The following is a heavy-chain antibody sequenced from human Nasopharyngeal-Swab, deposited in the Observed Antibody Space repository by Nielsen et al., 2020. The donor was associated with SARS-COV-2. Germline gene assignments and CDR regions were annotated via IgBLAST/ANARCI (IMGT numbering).Heavy chain of an antibody. Sequence: WICQPPGKGLEWVSSISSSSSYIYYADSVKGRFTISRDNAKNSLYLQMNSLRAEDTAVYYCARGLIPVAWLYYFDYWGQGTPVTVSS. V-gene: IGHV3-21*01. CDR2: ISSSSSYI. CDR3: ARGLIPVAWLYYFDY. J-gene: IGHJ4*02. D-gene: IGHD5-12*01.